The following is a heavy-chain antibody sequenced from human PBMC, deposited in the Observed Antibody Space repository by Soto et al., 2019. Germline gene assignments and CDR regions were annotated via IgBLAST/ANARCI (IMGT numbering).Heavy chain of an antibody. Sequence: ASVKVSCKASGYTFTSYGISWVRQAPGQGLEWMGWISAYNGNTNYAQKLQGRVTMTTDTSTSTAYMELRSLRSDDTAVYYCARGENYYSYHHYYGMDVWGQGTTVTVSS. CDR1: GYTFTSYG. D-gene: IGHD5-18*01. CDR2: ISAYNGNT. J-gene: IGHJ6*02. CDR3: ARGENYYSYHHYYGMDV. V-gene: IGHV1-18*04.